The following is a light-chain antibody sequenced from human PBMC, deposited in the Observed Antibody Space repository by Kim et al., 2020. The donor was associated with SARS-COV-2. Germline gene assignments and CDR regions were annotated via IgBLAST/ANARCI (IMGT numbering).Light chain of an antibody. CDR1: SLRSYY. J-gene: IGLJ1*01. CDR3: NSRDSSGNHYV. CDR2: GKN. V-gene: IGLV3-19*01. Sequence: SSELTQDPAVSVALGQTVRMTCQGDSLRSYYASWYQQKPGQAPVLVIYGKNNRPSGIPDRFSGSSSGNTASLTITGAQAEDEADYYCNSRDSSGNHYVFG.